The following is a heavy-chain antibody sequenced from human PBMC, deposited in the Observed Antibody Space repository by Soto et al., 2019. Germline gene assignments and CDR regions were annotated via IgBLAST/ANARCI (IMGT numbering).Heavy chain of an antibody. D-gene: IGHD5-18*01. CDR2: IYYSGST. CDR3: ARDRDNYGNYYYYGMDV. J-gene: IGHJ6*02. V-gene: IGHV4-31*03. Sequence: SETLSLTCTVSGGSISSGGYYWSWIRQHPGKGLEWIGYIYYSGSTYYNPSLKSRVTISVDTSKNQFSLKLSSVTAADTAVYYCARDRDNYGNYYYYGMDVWGQGTTVTV. CDR1: GGSISSGGYY.